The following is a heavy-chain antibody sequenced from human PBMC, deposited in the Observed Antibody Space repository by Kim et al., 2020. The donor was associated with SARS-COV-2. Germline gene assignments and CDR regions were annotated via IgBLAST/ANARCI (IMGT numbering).Heavy chain of an antibody. CDR2: IRSKAYGGTT. D-gene: IGHD4-17*01. J-gene: IGHJ4*02. CDR3: TRAVTTSLDFDY. V-gene: IGHV3-49*04. Sequence: GGSLRLSCTASGFTFGDYAMSWVRQAPGKGLEWVGFIRSKAYGGTTEYAASVKGRFTISRDDSKSIAYLQMNSLKTEDTAAYYCTRAVTTSLDFDYWGQGTLVTVSS. CDR1: GFTFGDYA.